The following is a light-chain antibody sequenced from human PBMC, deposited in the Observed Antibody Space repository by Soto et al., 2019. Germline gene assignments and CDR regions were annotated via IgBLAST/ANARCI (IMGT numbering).Light chain of an antibody. CDR1: QSVSSY. J-gene: IGKJ2*01. CDR3: QQRSNWPRT. V-gene: IGKV3-11*01. CDR2: DAS. Sequence: EIVLTQSPATLSLSPGERATLSCRASQSVSSYLAWYQQKPGQAPRLLIYDASNRATGIPARFSGSGSGTDFTLTIGSLEPEDFAVYYCQQRSNWPRTFGQGPKLEIK.